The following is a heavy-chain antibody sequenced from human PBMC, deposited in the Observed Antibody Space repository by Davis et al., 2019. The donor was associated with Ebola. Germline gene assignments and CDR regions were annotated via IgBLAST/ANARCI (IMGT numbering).Heavy chain of an antibody. CDR3: AKSGILEWLLYSDYYYGMDV. D-gene: IGHD3-3*01. CDR1: GFTFSSYG. CDR2: IRYDGSNK. J-gene: IGHJ6*02. Sequence: GESLKISCAASGFTFSSYGMHWVRQAPGKGLEWVAFIRYDGSNKYYADSVKGRFTISRDNSKNTLYLQMNSLRAEDTAVYYCAKSGILEWLLYSDYYYGMDVWGQGTTVTVSS. V-gene: IGHV3-30*02.